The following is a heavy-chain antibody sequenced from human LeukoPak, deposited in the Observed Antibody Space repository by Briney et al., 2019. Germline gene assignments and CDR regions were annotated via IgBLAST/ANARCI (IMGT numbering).Heavy chain of an antibody. V-gene: IGHV3-49*03. CDR1: GFTFGDYA. CDR2: IRSKAYGGTT. J-gene: IGHJ6*03. Sequence: GRSLRLSCTASGFTFGDYAMSWFRQAPGKGREWVGFIRSKAYGGTTEYAASVKGRFTISRDDSKSIAYLQMTSLKTEDTAVYYCTRAPYYYYYYMDVWGKGTTVTVSS. CDR3: TRAPYYYYYYMDV.